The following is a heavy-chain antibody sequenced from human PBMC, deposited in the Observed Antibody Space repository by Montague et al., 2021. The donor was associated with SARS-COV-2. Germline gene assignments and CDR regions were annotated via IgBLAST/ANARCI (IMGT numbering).Heavy chain of an antibody. J-gene: IGHJ3*02. V-gene: IGHV3-30*04. D-gene: IGHD1-26*01. CDR2: ISYDGSNK. CDR3: ARTNSGSYSGAFDI. Sequence: SLRLSCAASGFTFSSYAMPWVRQAPGKGLEWVAVISYDGSNKYYADSVKGRFTISRDNSKNTLYLQMNSLRAEDTAVYYCARTNSGSYSGAFDIWGQGTMVTVSS. CDR1: GFTFSSYA.